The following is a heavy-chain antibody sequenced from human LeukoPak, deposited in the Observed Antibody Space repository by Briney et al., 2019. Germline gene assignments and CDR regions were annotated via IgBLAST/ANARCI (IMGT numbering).Heavy chain of an antibody. V-gene: IGHV3-49*04. J-gene: IGHJ6*03. CDR3: TRVGGSYSRYYYYYYMGV. CDR2: IRSKAYGGTT. Sequence: PGGSLRLSCTASGFTFGDYAMSWVRQAPGKGLEWVGFIRSKAYGGTTEYAASVNGRFTISRDDSKSIAYLQMNSLKTEDTAVYYCTRVGGSYSRYYYYYYMGVWGKGTTVTISS. CDR1: GFTFGDYA. D-gene: IGHD1-26*01.